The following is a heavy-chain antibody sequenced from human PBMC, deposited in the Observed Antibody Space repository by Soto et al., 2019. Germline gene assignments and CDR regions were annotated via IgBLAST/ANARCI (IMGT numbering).Heavy chain of an antibody. Sequence: QVQLVHSGAEVKKPGSSVKVSCKASGGTFSSYTISWVRQAPGQGLEWMGRIIPILGIANYAQKFQGRVTITADKSTSTAYMELSSLRSEDTAVYYCATAPSMRPGAFDIWGQGTMVTVSS. CDR1: GGTFSSYT. V-gene: IGHV1-69*02. CDR3: ATAPSMRPGAFDI. D-gene: IGHD2-2*01. CDR2: IIPILGIA. J-gene: IGHJ3*02.